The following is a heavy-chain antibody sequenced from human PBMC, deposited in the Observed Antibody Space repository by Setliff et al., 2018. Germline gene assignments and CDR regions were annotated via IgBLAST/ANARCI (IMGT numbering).Heavy chain of an antibody. D-gene: IGHD2-8*01. CDR1: GYSFSSNA. CDR3: LRLVRYCTKIACQATSGDEV. J-gene: IGHJ4*02. Sequence: ASVKVSCKASGYSFSSNAFHWVRQAPGQTLEWMGWIHAGSSNTLYSQRFQDRITISRDTSATTVHMELSSLRSDGTAVYYCLRLVRYCTKIACQATSGDEVWGLGTLVTVSS. CDR2: IHAGSSNT. V-gene: IGHV1-3*01.